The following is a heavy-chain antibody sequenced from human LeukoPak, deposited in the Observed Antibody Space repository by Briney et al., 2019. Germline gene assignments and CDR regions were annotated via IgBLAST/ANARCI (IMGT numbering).Heavy chain of an antibody. D-gene: IGHD3-22*01. CDR1: GGSISSSSYY. CDR2: IYYSGST. J-gene: IGHJ4*02. CDR3: TRLSVYYDSSGYYYGKNYYFDY. V-gene: IGHV4-39*01. Sequence: SETLSLTCTVSGGSISSSSYYWGWIRQPPGQGLEWIGSIYYSGSTYYNPSLKSRVTISVDTSKNQFSLKLSSVTAADTAVYYCTRLSVYYDSSGYYYGKNYYFDYWGQGTLVTVSS.